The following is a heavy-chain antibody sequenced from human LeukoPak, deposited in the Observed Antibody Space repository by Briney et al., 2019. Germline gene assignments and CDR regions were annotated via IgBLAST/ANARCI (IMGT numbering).Heavy chain of an antibody. V-gene: IGHV4-4*02. J-gene: IGHJ5*02. D-gene: IGHD2-2*01. CDR2: IYHSGST. Sequence: NASATLSLTCAVSGGSISSSNRWRRVRQPPGKGVVCIGEIYHSGSTNYNPSLKSRLTISVDKSKNQSSHKLSSMPAEGTAGYYCAHQLRWAGAVTWFEAWGQGTLVTVSS. CDR1: GGSISSSNR. CDR3: AHQLRWAGAVTWFEA.